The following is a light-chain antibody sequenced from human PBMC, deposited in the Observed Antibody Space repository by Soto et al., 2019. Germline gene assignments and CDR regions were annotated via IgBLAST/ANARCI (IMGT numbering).Light chain of an antibody. CDR1: SSDVGGYNY. CDR2: DVS. J-gene: IGLJ1*01. CDR3: SSYTSSTGV. Sequence: QSALTQPASVSGSPGQSITSSCTGTSSDVGGYNYVSWYQQHPGKAPKLMIYDVSNRPSGVSNRFSGSKSGNTASLTISGLQAEDEADYYCSSYTSSTGVFGTGTKVTVL. V-gene: IGLV2-14*01.